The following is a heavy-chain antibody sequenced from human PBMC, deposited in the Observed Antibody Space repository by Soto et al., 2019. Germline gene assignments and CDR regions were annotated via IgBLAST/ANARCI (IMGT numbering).Heavy chain of an antibody. D-gene: IGHD5-12*01. V-gene: IGHV4-59*01. CDR1: GGSISSYY. Sequence: PSETLSLTCTVSGGSISSYYWSWIRQPPGKGLEWIGYIFDSGSTNYNPSLKSRVTMSVDTSKNQFSLKVSSVTAADTAVYYCARGGRGYSGYEHDYWGQGTLVTVSS. CDR3: ARGGRGYSGYEHDY. CDR2: IFDSGST. J-gene: IGHJ4*02.